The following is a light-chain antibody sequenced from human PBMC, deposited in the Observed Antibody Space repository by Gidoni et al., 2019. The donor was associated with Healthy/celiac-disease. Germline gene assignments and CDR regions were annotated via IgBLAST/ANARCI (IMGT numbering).Light chain of an antibody. V-gene: IGKV1-9*01. CDR3: QQLNSYPRGFT. Sequence: DIQFTQSPSFLSASVGDRVTITCRASQGISSYLAWYQQKPGKAPKLLIYAAATLQSGVPSRPSGSGSGTEFTLTISSLQPEDFATYYCQQLNSYPRGFTFGPGTKVDIK. J-gene: IGKJ3*01. CDR1: QGISSY. CDR2: AAA.